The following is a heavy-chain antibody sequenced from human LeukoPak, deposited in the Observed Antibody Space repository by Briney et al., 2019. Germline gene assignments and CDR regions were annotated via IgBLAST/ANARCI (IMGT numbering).Heavy chain of an antibody. CDR3: ARARGYSYALPLDY. J-gene: IGHJ4*02. CDR1: GGSISSYY. D-gene: IGHD5-18*01. V-gene: IGHV4-34*01. CDR2: INHSGST. Sequence: PSETLSLTCTVSGGSISSYYWSWIRQPPGKGLEWIGEINHSGSTNYNPSLKSRVTISVDTSKNQFSLKLSSVTAADTAVYYCARARGYSYALPLDYWGQGTLVTVSS.